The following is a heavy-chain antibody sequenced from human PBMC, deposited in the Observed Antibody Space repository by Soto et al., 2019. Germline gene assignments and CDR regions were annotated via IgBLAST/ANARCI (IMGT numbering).Heavy chain of an antibody. Sequence: SLRLSCAASGFTFSSYGMHWVRQAPGKGLEWVAVIWYDGSNKYYADSVKGRFTISRDNSKNTPYLQMNSLRAEDTAVYYCARVVPLSHAFDIWGQRTMVSVSS. D-gene: IGHD3-10*01. CDR1: GFTFSSYG. CDR2: IWYDGSNK. J-gene: IGHJ3*02. CDR3: ARVVPLSHAFDI. V-gene: IGHV3-33*01.